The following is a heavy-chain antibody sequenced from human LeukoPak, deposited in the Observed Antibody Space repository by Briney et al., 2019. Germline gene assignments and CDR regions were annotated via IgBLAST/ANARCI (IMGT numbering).Heavy chain of an antibody. V-gene: IGHV3-23*01. Sequence: GGSLRLSCAASGFSFTTYAMSWVRQAPARGLEWVSSIRGGGEKFYADFVRGRFTLSRDDSTNTVYLQLNNLRAEDTAIYYCAKANWISDADAVWWGQGTLVTVSS. J-gene: IGHJ4*02. CDR2: IRGGGEK. D-gene: IGHD2-2*03. CDR3: AKANWISDADAVW. CDR1: GFSFTTYA.